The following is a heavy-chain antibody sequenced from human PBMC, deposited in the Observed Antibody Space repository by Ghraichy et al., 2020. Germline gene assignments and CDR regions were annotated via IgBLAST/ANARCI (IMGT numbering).Heavy chain of an antibody. CDR1: GFMFTNYW. CDR2: IKEDGGEE. CDR3: AKPTGGTVTEFDF. Sequence: LSLTCEASGFMFTNYWMSWVRQAPGKGLEWVANIKEDGGEERYVDSVRGRFTISRDNAKNSLYLQMHSLRAEDTAMYYCAKPTGGTVTEFDFWGQGTLVTVSS. D-gene: IGHD4-17*01. V-gene: IGHV3-7*01. J-gene: IGHJ4*02.